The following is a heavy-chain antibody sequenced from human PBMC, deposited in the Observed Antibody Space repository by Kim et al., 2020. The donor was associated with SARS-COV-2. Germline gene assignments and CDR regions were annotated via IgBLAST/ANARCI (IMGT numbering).Heavy chain of an antibody. D-gene: IGHD6-19*01. CDR3: AREGQWLVLGFYY. V-gene: IGHV6-1*01. J-gene: IGHJ4*02. Sequence: YAVAVKSRRTINPDTTRNQLSLQLNSVTPEDTAVYYCAREGQWLVLGFYYWGQGTLVTVSS.